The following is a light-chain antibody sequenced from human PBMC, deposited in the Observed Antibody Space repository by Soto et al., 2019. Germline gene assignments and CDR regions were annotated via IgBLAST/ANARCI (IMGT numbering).Light chain of an antibody. V-gene: IGKV3-20*01. J-gene: IGKJ1*01. CDR2: GAS. CDR3: QQFDTTPWT. Sequence: EFVLTQSPGTLSLSPGERATLSCRASQSVRSRYLAWYQQKSGQAPRLLIYGASSMATGIPDRFSGSGSGKDFTLTISRLEPEDFAVYYCQQFDTTPWTFGQGTKVEFK. CDR1: QSVRSRY.